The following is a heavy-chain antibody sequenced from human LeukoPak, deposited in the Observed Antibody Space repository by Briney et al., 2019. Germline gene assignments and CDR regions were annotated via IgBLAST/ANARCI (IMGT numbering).Heavy chain of an antibody. CDR1: GFTFSNYA. CDR3: ARAEFYDFWSSPAFDY. D-gene: IGHD3-3*01. J-gene: IGHJ4*02. CDR2: ISSSSSYT. Sequence: GGSLRLSCAASGFTFSNYAMSWVRQAPGKGLEWVSYISSSSSYTNYADSVKGRFTISRDNAKNSLYLQMNSLRAEDTAVYYCARAEFYDFWSSPAFDYWGQGTLVTVSS. V-gene: IGHV3-11*06.